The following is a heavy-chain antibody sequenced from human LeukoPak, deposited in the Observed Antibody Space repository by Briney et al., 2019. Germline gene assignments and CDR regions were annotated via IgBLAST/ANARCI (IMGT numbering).Heavy chain of an antibody. J-gene: IGHJ4*02. Sequence: GGSLRLSCEASGFTYRHSWLSWIRQTPGKGLEWVANIHPDSSDKFYVDSMEGRFTISRDNTKNSLYLQIDNARLDDTGLYYCTRLPRETAGDYWGQGVPVIVSS. V-gene: IGHV3-7*03. CDR2: IHPDSSDK. D-gene: IGHD1-14*01. CDR3: TRLPRETAGDY. CDR1: GFTYRHSW.